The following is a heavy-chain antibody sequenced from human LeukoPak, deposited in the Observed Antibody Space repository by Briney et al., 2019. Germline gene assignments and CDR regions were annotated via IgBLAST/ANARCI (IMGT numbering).Heavy chain of an antibody. J-gene: IGHJ4*02. V-gene: IGHV4-59*01. D-gene: IGHD3-3*01. CDR2: IYYSGST. CDR3: AGHYDFWGGYYNY. CDR1: GGSITSYY. Sequence: SETLSLTCTVSGGSITSYYWTWIRQPPGKGLEWIGYIYYSGSTNYNPSLKSRVTIAVATSKNQFSLKLTSVTAADTAVYYCAGHYDFWGGYYNYWGQGTLVTVSS.